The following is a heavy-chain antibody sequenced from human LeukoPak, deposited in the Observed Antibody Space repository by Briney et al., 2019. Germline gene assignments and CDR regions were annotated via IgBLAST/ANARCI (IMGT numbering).Heavy chain of an antibody. CDR2: IYYSGST. CDR3: ARGLRVAIAAAVFFDY. J-gene: IGHJ4*02. Sequence: SQTLSLTCTVSGGSISSGDYYWSWIRQPPGKGLEWIGYIYYSGSTYYNPSLKSRVTISVDTSKNQFSLKLSSVTAADTAVYYCARGLRVAIAAAVFFDYWGQGTLVTVSS. V-gene: IGHV4-30-4*01. D-gene: IGHD6-13*01. CDR1: GGSISSGDYY.